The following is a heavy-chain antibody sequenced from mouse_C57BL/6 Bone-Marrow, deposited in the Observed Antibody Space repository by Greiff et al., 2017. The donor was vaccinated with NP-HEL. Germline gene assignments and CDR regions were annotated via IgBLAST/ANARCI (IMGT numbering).Heavy chain of an antibody. CDR3: AKNHGNYYGSSYWYFDV. V-gene: IGHV2-5*01. CDR1: GFSLTSYG. Sequence: QVQLKESGPGLVQPSQSLSITCTVSGFSLTSYGVHWVRQSPGKGLEWLGVIWRGGSTDYNAAFMSRLSITKDNSKSQVFFKMNSLQADDTAIYYCAKNHGNYYGSSYWYFDVWGTGTTVTVSS. CDR2: IWRGGST. J-gene: IGHJ1*03. D-gene: IGHD1-1*01.